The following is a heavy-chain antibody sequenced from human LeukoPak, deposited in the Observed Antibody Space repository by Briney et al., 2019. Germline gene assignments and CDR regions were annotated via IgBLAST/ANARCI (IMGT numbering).Heavy chain of an antibody. D-gene: IGHD6-13*01. CDR2: IIPIFGTA. CDR3: ARAKTDSSSWYLIDY. J-gene: IGHJ4*02. CDR1: GGTFSSYA. Sequence: SVKVSCKASGGTFSSYAISWVRQAPGQGLEWMGGIIPIFGTANYAQKFQGRVTITADESTSTAYMELSSLRSVGTAVYYCARAKTDSSSWYLIDYWGQGTLVTVSS. V-gene: IGHV1-69*13.